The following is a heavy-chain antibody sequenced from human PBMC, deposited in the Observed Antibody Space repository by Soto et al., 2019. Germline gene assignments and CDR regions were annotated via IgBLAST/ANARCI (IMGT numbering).Heavy chain of an antibody. CDR1: GYTFTIYG. Sequence: QVQLVQSGAEVRNPGASVKVSCKASGYTFTIYGITWVRQAPGQGLEWMGWIGAYNGNTKYAQNLQGRVTLTTDTPTSTAYMELRSLRSDDTAVYYCARDVDLAARKDYWGQGTLVTLSS. V-gene: IGHV1-18*01. J-gene: IGHJ4*02. CDR2: IGAYNGNT. CDR3: ARDVDLAARKDY. D-gene: IGHD6-6*01.